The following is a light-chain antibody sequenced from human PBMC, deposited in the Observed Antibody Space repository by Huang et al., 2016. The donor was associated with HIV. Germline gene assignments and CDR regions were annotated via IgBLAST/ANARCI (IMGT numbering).Light chain of an antibody. Sequence: EIVMTQSPATLSVSPGERATLSCRASQSVSSNLAWYQQKPGQAPRLLIYGASPRATGIPARFSGSGSGTEFTLTISSLQSEDFAVYYCQQGFTFGPGTKVDIK. CDR1: QSVSSN. V-gene: IGKV3-15*01. CDR3: QQGFT. J-gene: IGKJ3*01. CDR2: GAS.